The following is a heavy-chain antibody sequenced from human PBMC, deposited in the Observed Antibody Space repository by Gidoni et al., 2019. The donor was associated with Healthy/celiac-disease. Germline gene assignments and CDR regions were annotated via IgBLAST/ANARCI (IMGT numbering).Heavy chain of an antibody. CDR2: ISSSSSTI. Sequence: EVQLVESGGGLVQPGGSMRRSCAASGFTFSSYSMNWVRQAPGKGLECVSYISSSSSTIYYAAYVKGRFTISRDNAKNSLYLQMNSLRDEDTAVYYCARRSLFLEAPDYWGQGTLVTVSS. CDR3: ARRSLFLEAPDY. J-gene: IGHJ4*02. CDR1: GFTFSSYS. V-gene: IGHV3-48*02. D-gene: IGHD3-16*02.